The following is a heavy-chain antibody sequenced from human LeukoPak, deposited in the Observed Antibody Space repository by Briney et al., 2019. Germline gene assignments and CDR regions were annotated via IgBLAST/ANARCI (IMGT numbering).Heavy chain of an antibody. CDR2: INPSGGST. D-gene: IGHD6-13*01. CDR1: GYTFTSYY. Sequence: ASVKVSCKASGYTFTSYYMHWVRQAPGQGLEWMGIINPSGGSTSYAQKFQGRVTMTGDTSTSTVYMELSSLRSEDTAVYYCARDPAVSGSWSEFDYWGQGTLVTVSS. V-gene: IGHV1-46*01. J-gene: IGHJ4*02. CDR3: ARDPAVSGSWSEFDY.